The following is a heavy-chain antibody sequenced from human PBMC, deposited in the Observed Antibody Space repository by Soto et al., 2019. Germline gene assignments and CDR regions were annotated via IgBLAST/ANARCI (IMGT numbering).Heavy chain of an antibody. Sequence: SVKVSCKASGSGFISSGIQWVRQAHGQRLEWIGWIVVASGQTNYAQNFRGRVAITRDTSTATAYIELTVLTSEDTAVYFCSADRTAIGVRWWVWDRGNTVTASS. CDR1: GSGFISSG. J-gene: IGHJ6*04. V-gene: IGHV1-58*02. CDR3: SADRTAIGVRWWV. D-gene: IGHD2-21*02. CDR2: IVVASGQT.